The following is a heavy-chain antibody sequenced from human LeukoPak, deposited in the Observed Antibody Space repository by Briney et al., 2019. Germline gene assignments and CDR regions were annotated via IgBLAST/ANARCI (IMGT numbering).Heavy chain of an antibody. CDR1: GVSVSSGNSY. V-gene: IGHV4-61*01. CDR3: ARDTGSYYFDY. J-gene: IGHJ4*02. CDR2: IYYSGST. Sequence: SETLSLTCTVSGVSVSSGNSYWGWIRQPPGKGLEWIAYIYYSGSTNYNPSLKSRVTMSVDTSKNQFSLMLSSVTAADTAVYYCARDTGSYYFDYWGQGTLVTVSS. D-gene: IGHD1-26*01.